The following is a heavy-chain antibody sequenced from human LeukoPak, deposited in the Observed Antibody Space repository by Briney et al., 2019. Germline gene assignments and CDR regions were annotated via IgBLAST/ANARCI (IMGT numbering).Heavy chain of an antibody. CDR3: ARVWKVVPARRWNY. Sequence: ASVKVSCKASGYTFTGYYMHWVRQAPGQGLEWMGWINPNSGGTNYAQKFQGRVTMTRDTSISTAYMELSRLRSDDTAVYYCARVWKVVPARRWNYWGQGTLVTVSS. CDR1: GYTFTGYY. V-gene: IGHV1-2*02. CDR2: INPNSGGT. D-gene: IGHD2-2*01. J-gene: IGHJ4*02.